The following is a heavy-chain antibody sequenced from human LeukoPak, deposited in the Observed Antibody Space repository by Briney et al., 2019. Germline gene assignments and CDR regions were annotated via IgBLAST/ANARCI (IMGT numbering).Heavy chain of an antibody. Sequence: PGGSLRLSCAASGFTFSSYAMHWVRQAPGKGLEGVAVISYYGSNKYYADSVKGRFTISRDNSKNTLYLQMNSLRAEDTAVYYCARDRTPSIAAAGLPAYLGQGTLVTVSS. D-gene: IGHD6-13*01. CDR1: GFTFSSYA. CDR3: ARDRTPSIAAAGLPAY. CDR2: ISYYGSNK. V-gene: IGHV3-30*04. J-gene: IGHJ4*02.